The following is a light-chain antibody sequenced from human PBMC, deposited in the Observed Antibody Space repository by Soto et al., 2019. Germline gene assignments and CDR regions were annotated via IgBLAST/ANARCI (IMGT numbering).Light chain of an antibody. CDR3: MQALQTRWT. Sequence: DIVMTQSPLSLRVTPGEPASISCRSSEILLHTNGNNYLDWYLQKPGQSPQLLIYFGSTRASGVPDRFSGSGSDTDFTLTISRVEAEDVGVYYCMQALQTRWTFGQGTKGDIK. J-gene: IGKJ1*01. CDR1: EILLHTNGNNY. V-gene: IGKV2-28*01. CDR2: FGS.